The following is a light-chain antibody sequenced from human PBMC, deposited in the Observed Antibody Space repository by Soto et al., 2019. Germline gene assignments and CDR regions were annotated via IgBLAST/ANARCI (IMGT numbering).Light chain of an antibody. CDR3: TSLTTSTTMI. CDR1: SSDIGAYNF. CDR2: DVN. J-gene: IGLJ2*01. Sequence: QSALTQPASVSGSPGQSITISCTGTSSDIGAYNFVSWYQQHPGKAPKLMLYDVNIRPSGVSNRFSGYKSGNTASLTISGLQAEDEAEYYCTSLTTSTTMIFGGGTKLPVL. V-gene: IGLV2-14*03.